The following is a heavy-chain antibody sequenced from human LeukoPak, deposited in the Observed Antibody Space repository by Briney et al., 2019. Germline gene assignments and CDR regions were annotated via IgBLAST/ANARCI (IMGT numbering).Heavy chain of an antibody. CDR3: ARDRPLAYCGGDCVHYYYYYYMDV. V-gene: IGHV4-4*07. J-gene: IGHJ6*03. D-gene: IGHD2-21*01. Sequence: SETLSLTCTVSGGSLSSYYWSWIRQPAGKGLEWIGRIYTSGSTNYNPSLKSRVTMSVDTSKNQFSLKLSSVTAADTAVYYCARDRPLAYCGGDCVHYYYYYYMDVWGKGTTVTVSS. CDR1: GGSLSSYY. CDR2: IYTSGST.